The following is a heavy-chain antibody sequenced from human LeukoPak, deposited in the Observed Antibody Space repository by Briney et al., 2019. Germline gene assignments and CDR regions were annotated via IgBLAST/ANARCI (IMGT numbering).Heavy chain of an antibody. V-gene: IGHV3-48*01. CDR2: ISSDESTI. CDR3: AKEGGELWLRGVARKYYFDY. D-gene: IGHD5-18*01. Sequence: GGSLRLSCAASGFTFSSYSMNWVRQTPGKGLEWISYISSDESTIYYADSVQGRFTISRDNAKNSLYMQMNSLRAEDTAVYYCAKEGGELWLRGVARKYYFDYWGQGTLVTVSS. J-gene: IGHJ4*02. CDR1: GFTFSSYS.